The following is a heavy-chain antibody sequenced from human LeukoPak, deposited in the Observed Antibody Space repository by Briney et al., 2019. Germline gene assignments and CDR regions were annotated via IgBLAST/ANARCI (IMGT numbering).Heavy chain of an antibody. J-gene: IGHJ6*02. V-gene: IGHV4-34*01. CDR1: GGSFSGYY. Sequence: SETLSLTCAVYGGSFSGYYWSWIRQPPGKGLEWIGEINHSGSTNYNPSLKSRVTISVDTSKHQFSLKLSSVTAADTAVYYCARDGYSRYYYYGMDVWGQGTTVTVSS. D-gene: IGHD5-24*01. CDR2: INHSGST. CDR3: ARDGYSRYYYYGMDV.